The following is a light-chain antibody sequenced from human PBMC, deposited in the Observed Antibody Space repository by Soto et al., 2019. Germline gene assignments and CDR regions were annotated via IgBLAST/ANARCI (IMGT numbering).Light chain of an antibody. CDR3: QQSGT. J-gene: IGKJ1*01. CDR1: QSVSSSY. Sequence: ETVLTQPPGTLSLSPGERATLSCRASQSVSSSYLAWYQQKPGQAPRLLIYGASSRDTGIPDRFSGSGSGTDFTLTISRLEPEDFAVYYCQQSGTFGQGTKVDIK. V-gene: IGKV3-20*01. CDR2: GAS.